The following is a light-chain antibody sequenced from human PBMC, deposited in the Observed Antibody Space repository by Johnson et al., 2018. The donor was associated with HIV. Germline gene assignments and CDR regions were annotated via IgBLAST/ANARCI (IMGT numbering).Light chain of an antibody. CDR1: SSDMGNYA. J-gene: IGLJ1*01. Sequence: QAVLTQPPSVSAAPGQKVTISCSGSSSDMGNYAVSWYQQLPGTAPKLLIYENNKRPSGIPDRFSGSQSGTSATLGITGLPTGDEADYYCGTWDSSLSVLYVFGSGTKVTVL. V-gene: IGLV1-51*02. CDR3: GTWDSSLSVLYV. CDR2: ENN.